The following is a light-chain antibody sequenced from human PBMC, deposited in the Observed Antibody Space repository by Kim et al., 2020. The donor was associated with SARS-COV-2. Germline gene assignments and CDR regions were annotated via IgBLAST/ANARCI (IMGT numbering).Light chain of an antibody. Sequence: LSPGERATLSCRASQSVSSNFAWYRQKPGQAPRLLIYDASNRATGIPARFSGSGSGTDFTLTISNLEPEDFAVYYCQQRNSWPISFGQGTRLEIK. CDR3: QQRNSWPIS. CDR1: QSVSSN. V-gene: IGKV3-11*01. CDR2: DAS. J-gene: IGKJ5*01.